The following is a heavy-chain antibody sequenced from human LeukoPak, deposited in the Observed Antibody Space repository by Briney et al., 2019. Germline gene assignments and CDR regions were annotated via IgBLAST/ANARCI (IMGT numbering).Heavy chain of an antibody. J-gene: IGHJ4*02. CDR2: ISYDGSNK. V-gene: IGHV3-30*18. CDR1: GFTFSSYG. D-gene: IGHD3-9*01. CDR3: AKALRYFDWLFFDY. Sequence: PGGSLRLSCAASGFTFSSYGMHWVRQAPGKGLEWVAVISYDGSNKYYADSVKGRFTISRDNSKNTLYLQMNSLRAEDTAVYYCAKALRYFDWLFFDYWGQGTLVTVSS.